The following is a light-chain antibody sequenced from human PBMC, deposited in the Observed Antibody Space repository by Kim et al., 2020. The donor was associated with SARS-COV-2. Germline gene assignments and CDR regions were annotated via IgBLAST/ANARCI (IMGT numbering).Light chain of an antibody. CDR2: EVS. CDR3: SSYTSTSLYV. CDR1: SSDVGSYDR. Sequence: GQSGTLSCTGTSSDVGSYDRVSWYKQSPGAAPKLMVYEVSYRPSGGADRLSGSKSGNTAYLTISGLQAEDEADYYCSSYTSTSLYVFGTGTKVTVL. J-gene: IGLJ1*01. V-gene: IGLV2-18*02.